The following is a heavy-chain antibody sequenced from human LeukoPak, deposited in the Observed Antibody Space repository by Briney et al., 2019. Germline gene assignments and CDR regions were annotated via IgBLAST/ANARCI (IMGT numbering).Heavy chain of an antibody. J-gene: IGHJ4*02. D-gene: IGHD1-1*01. V-gene: IGHV3-30*18. Sequence: GGSLRLSCAASGFTFSSYGMHWVRQAPGKGLEWVAVISYDGSNKYYADSVKGRFTISRDKSKNTLYLQMNSLRAEDTAVYYCAKDGGTGGTTFDYWGQGTLVTVSS. CDR2: ISYDGSNK. CDR1: GFTFSSYG. CDR3: AKDGGTGGTTFDY.